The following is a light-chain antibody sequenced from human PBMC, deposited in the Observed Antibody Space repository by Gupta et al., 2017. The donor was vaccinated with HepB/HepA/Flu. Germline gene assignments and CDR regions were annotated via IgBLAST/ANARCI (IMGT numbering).Light chain of an antibody. CDR1: NSNIGANYY. J-gene: IGLJ3*02. V-gene: IGLV1-40*01. Sequence: SVLTQPPSVSGAPGQSVTIPCTGSNSNIGANYYVHWYQQLPGTAPRLLISNNFDRPSGVPDRFSASKSGTSASLAITGLQAEDEGDYYCQSFDNSMGGARVFGGGTKVTVL. CDR2: NNF. CDR3: QSFDNSMGGARV.